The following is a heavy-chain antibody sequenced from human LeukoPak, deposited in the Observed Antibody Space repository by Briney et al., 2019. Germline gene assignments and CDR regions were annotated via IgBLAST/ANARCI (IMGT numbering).Heavy chain of an antibody. CDR3: ARGRVSRQLFSGGYNWFDP. V-gene: IGHV4-39*07. CDR1: GGSISSSSYY. D-gene: IGHD2/OR15-2a*01. CDR2: IYYSGST. J-gene: IGHJ5*02. Sequence: PSETLSLTCTVSGGSISSSSYYWGWIRQPPGKGLEWIGSIYYSGSTYYNPSLKSRVTISVDTSKNQFSLKLSSVTTADTAVYYCARGRVSRQLFSGGYNWFDPWGQGTLVTVSS.